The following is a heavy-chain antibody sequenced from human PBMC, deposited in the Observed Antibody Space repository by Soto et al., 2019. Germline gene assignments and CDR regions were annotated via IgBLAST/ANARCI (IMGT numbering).Heavy chain of an antibody. CDR3: AKDEYYYSRSGYYIFDS. V-gene: IGHV3-30*18. D-gene: IGHD3-22*01. J-gene: IGHJ4*02. CDR1: GFTFSAYG. CDR2: ISHDGTNK. Sequence: QAQLVESGGGVVQPGESLRLSCEVSGFTFSAYGMHWVRQAPGKGLEWVAAISHDGTNKNYGDSVKGRFTISRDNSXKXXYLQMNSLRPEDTALYYCAKDEYYYSRSGYYIFDSWGQGTLVTVSS.